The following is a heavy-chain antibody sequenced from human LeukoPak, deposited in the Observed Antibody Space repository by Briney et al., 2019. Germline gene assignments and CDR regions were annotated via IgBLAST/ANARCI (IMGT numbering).Heavy chain of an antibody. CDR2: TYYSGST. V-gene: IGHV4-61*01. CDR3: ARDKGDGYNDY. D-gene: IGHD5-24*01. CDR1: GDSINSASNS. J-gene: IGHJ4*02. Sequence: SETLSLTCAVSGDSINSASNSWNWIRQPPGKGLEWIGYTYYSGSTTYNPSLKSRVTISVDTSKNQFSLKLSSVTAADTAVYYCARDKGDGYNDYWGQGTPVTVSS.